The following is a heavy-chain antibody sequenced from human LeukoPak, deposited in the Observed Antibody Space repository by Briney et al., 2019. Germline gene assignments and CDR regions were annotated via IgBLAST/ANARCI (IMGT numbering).Heavy chain of an antibody. J-gene: IGHJ4*02. Sequence: GGSLRLSCAASGFTFSRYDMYWVRQAPGKGLEWVAVISYDGSNKYYADSVKGRFTISRDNSKNTLYLQMNSLRAEDTAIYYCAKNGKDNYDMFFDYWGQGTLVTVSS. D-gene: IGHD3-9*01. CDR2: ISYDGSNK. V-gene: IGHV3-30-3*01. CDR3: AKNGKDNYDMFFDY. CDR1: GFTFSRYD.